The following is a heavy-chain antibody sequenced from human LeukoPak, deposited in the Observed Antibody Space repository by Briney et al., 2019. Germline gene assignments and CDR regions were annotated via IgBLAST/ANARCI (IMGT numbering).Heavy chain of an antibody. J-gene: IGHJ3*02. V-gene: IGHV3-43*02. CDR1: GFTFDDYA. CDR2: ISGDGGST. D-gene: IGHD3-22*01. CDR3: AKDMKEEYYYDSSGYLPDAFDI. Sequence: AGSQRLSCAASGFTFDDYAMHWVRQAPGKGLEWVSLISGDGGSTYYADSVKGRFTISRDNSKNSLYLQMNSLRTEDTALYYCAKDMKEEYYYDSSGYLPDAFDIWGQGTMVTVSS.